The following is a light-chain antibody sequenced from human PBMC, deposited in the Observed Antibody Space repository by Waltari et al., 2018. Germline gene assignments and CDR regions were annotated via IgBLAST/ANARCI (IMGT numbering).Light chain of an antibody. Sequence: EIVMPPSPATLSVSPGKRATLSCRASQTVSSNLAWYLQKPGQAPRLLIYDASTRATGIPARFSGSGSGTEFALTISNLQSEDFAGYYCQQYNDWPLTFGGGTTVEIK. CDR3: QQYNDWPLT. J-gene: IGKJ4*01. V-gene: IGKV3-15*01. CDR2: DAS. CDR1: QTVSSN.